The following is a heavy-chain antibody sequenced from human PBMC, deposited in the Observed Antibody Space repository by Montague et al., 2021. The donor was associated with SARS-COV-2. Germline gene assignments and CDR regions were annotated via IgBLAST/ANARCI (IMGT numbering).Heavy chain of an antibody. J-gene: IGHJ6*02. D-gene: IGHD3-10*01. Sequence: SETLSLTCTVSGGSISSSNYYWGRIRQPPGKGLEWIGNMYYSGSTYYNPSLKSRVTISIDTSKNQLSLKLRSVTAADTSVYYCARDDIVLQGVTKGMDVWGQGTTVTVSS. V-gene: IGHV4-39*07. CDR3: ARDDIVLQGVTKGMDV. CDR1: GGSISSSNYY. CDR2: MYYSGST.